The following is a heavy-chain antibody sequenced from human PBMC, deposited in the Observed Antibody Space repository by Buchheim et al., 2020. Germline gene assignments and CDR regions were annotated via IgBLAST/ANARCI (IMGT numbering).Heavy chain of an antibody. J-gene: IGHJ4*02. Sequence: QVQLVQSGAEVKKPGASVKVSCKASGYIFTSYYLHWVRQAPGQGLEWMGWINPNNGGTNYAQKFQGRVTMTRDTSIITAYMELSRLRSDDTAVYYCARGAGTSLIDYWGQGTL. CDR2: INPNNGGT. CDR3: ARGAGTSLIDY. CDR1: GYIFTSYY. V-gene: IGHV1-2*02. D-gene: IGHD6-19*01.